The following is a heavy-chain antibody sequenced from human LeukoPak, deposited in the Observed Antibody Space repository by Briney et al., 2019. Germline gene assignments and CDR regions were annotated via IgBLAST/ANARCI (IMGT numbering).Heavy chain of an antibody. D-gene: IGHD3-10*01. V-gene: IGHV1-8*03. J-gene: IGHJ4*02. CDR1: GYTFTSYD. CDR2: MNPNSGNT. CDR3: ATRSAYGSGSYYVDY. Sequence: GASVKVSCKASGYTFTSYDINWVRQATGQGLEWMGWMNPNSGNTGYAQKFHGRVTITRNTSITTTYMELSSLRSEDTAVYYCATRSAYGSGSYYVDYWGQGTLVTVSS.